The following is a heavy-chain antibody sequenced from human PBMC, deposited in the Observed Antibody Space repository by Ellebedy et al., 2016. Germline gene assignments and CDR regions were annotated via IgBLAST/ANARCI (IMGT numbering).Heavy chain of an antibody. CDR1: GYTFTSHW. Sequence: GGSLRLSCRGFGYTFTSHWISWVRQVPGKGLEWMGIIFPGDSDTRYSPSFRGQVTISADKSTSTAYLQWSSLKASDTAMYYCARLFTSGWYAQYSDYWGQGTLVTVSS. J-gene: IGHJ4*02. V-gene: IGHV5-51*01. CDR2: IFPGDSDT. D-gene: IGHD6-19*01. CDR3: ARLFTSGWYAQYSDY.